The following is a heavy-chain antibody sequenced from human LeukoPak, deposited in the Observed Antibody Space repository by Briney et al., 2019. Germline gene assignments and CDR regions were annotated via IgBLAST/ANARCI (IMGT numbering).Heavy chain of an antibody. CDR2: IKSKTDGGTT. CDR1: GFTFSNAW. J-gene: IGHJ4*02. V-gene: IGHV3-15*01. D-gene: IGHD1/OR15-1a*01. CDR3: TTAQGEHRFDY. Sequence: GGSLRLSCAASGFTFSNAWMNWVRQAPGKGLEWIGRIKSKTDGGTTDYAAPVKGRFTISRDDSKNTLFLQMNSLKTEDTAVYYCTTAQGEHRFDYWGQGTLVTVSS.